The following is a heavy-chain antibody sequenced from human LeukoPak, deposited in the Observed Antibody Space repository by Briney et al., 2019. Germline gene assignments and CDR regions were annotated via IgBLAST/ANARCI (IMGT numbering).Heavy chain of an antibody. Sequence: SETLSLTCTVSGGSISSSSYYWGWLRQPQGKGLEWIGSIYYSGSTYYNPSLKSRVTISVDTSKNQFSLKLSSVTAADTAVYYCASTPPLPRLLWFGELYMDVWGQGTTVTVSS. CDR2: IYYSGST. CDR3: ASTPPLPRLLWFGELYMDV. CDR1: GGSISSSSYY. V-gene: IGHV4-39*01. D-gene: IGHD3-10*01. J-gene: IGHJ6*02.